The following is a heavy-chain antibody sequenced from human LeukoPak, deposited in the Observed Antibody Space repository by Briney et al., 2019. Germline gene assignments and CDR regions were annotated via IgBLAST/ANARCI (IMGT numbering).Heavy chain of an antibody. V-gene: IGHV4-34*01. J-gene: IGHJ6*03. Sequence: PSETLSLTCAVYGGSFSGYYWSWIRQPPGKGLEWIGEINHSGSTNYNPSLKSRVTISVDTSKNQFSLKLSSVTAADTAVYYRARGAIPGDLSGYYSSYYYYYMDVWGKGTTVTVSS. CDR2: INHSGST. CDR3: ARGAIPGDLSGYYSSYYYYYMDV. D-gene: IGHD3-22*01. CDR1: GGSFSGYY.